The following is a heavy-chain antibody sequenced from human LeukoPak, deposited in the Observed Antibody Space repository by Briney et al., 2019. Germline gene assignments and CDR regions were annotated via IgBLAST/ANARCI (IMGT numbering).Heavy chain of an antibody. J-gene: IGHJ4*02. D-gene: IGHD6-13*01. CDR3: AADSSSWYEPGA. CDR1: GGSISSYH. V-gene: IGHV4-59*01. Sequence: SETLSLTCTVSGGSISSYHWSWFRQAPGKGLEWIGYIYDSGSTNFNPSLKSRVTISVDTSKNQFSLKLSSVTAADTAVYYCAADSSSWYEPGAWGQGTLVTVSS. CDR2: IYDSGST.